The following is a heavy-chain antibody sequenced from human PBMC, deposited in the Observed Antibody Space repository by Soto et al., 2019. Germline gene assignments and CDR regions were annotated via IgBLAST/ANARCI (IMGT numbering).Heavy chain of an antibody. CDR1: GYTFTNDG. CDR3: ARAKPDFFDTSAGDY. V-gene: IGHV1-18*01. J-gene: IGHJ4*02. Sequence: ASVKVSCKASGYTFTNDGISWVRQAPGQGLEWMGWINDFNGKTNYAQKFQGRVTMTTDTSTSTAYMELRSLRSDDTAMYYCARAKPDFFDTSAGDYWGLGTLVTVSS. CDR2: INDFNGKT. D-gene: IGHD3-22*01.